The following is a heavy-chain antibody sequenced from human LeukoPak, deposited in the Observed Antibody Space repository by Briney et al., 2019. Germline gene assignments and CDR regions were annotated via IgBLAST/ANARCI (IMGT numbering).Heavy chain of an antibody. CDR2: ISYDGSNK. J-gene: IGHJ4*02. Sequence: GGSLRLSCAASGFTFSSYAMHWVRQAPGKGLEWVAVISYDGSNKYYADSVKGRFTISRDNSKNTLYLQMNSLRAEDTAVYYCARDYGDLSYYFDYWGQGTLVTVSS. CDR1: GFTFSSYA. D-gene: IGHD4-17*01. V-gene: IGHV3-30*04. CDR3: ARDYGDLSYYFDY.